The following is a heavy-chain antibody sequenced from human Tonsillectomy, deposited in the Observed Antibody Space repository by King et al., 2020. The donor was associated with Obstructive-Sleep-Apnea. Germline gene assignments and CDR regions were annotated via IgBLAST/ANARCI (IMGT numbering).Heavy chain of an antibody. CDR2: ISWNSGSI. J-gene: IGHJ4*02. Sequence: VQLVESGGGLVQPGRSLRLSCAASGFTFDDYAMHWVRQAPGKGLEWVSGISWNSGSIGYADSVKGRFTISRDNAKNSLYLQMNSLRAEDTALYYCAKDKGYSSGWPLDYRGQGTLVTVSS. D-gene: IGHD6-19*01. CDR1: GFTFDDYA. V-gene: IGHV3-9*01. CDR3: AKDKGYSSGWPLDY.